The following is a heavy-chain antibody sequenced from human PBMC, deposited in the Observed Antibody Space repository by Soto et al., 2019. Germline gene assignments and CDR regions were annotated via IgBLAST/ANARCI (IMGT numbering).Heavy chain of an antibody. CDR1: GFTFTRYS. CDR3: ASNYYDSSGHPFDY. Sequence: GGSLRLSCAASGFTFTRYSMNWVRQAPGKGLEWVSSISSTTNYIYYADSMKGRFTVSRDNAKNSVYLEMNSLSAEDTAVYYCASNYYDSSGHPFDYWGQGTLVTVSS. V-gene: IGHV3-21*04. D-gene: IGHD3-22*01. J-gene: IGHJ4*02. CDR2: ISSTTNYI.